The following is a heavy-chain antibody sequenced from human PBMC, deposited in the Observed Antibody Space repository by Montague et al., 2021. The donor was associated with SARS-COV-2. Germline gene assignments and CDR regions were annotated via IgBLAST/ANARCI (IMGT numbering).Heavy chain of an antibody. D-gene: IGHD2-8*01. J-gene: IGHJ5*02. V-gene: IGHV6-1*01. CDR1: GDSVSINSAA. CDR2: TYDRYKWYN. Sequence: CAISGDSVSINSAAWNWIKLCTSRGLEWRVRTYDRYKWYNDYAVSVKSRITINPDTSKNQFYLQLNSVTPEDTAVYYCARDDPYCTNGVCYTGNWFDPWGQGTLVTVSS. CDR3: ARDDPYCTNGVCYTGNWFDP.